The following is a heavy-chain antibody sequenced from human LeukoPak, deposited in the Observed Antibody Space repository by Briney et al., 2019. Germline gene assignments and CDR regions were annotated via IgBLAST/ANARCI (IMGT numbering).Heavy chain of an antibody. Sequence: GASVKVSCKVSGYTLTELSMHWVRQAPGKGLEWMGGFDPEGGETIYAQKFQGRVTMTEDTSTDTAYMELSSLRSEDTAVYYCATGVAVAGEWELPAYYYGMDVWGQGTTVTVSS. CDR2: FDPEGGET. V-gene: IGHV1-24*01. D-gene: IGHD1-26*01. CDR3: ATGVAVAGEWELPAYYYGMDV. J-gene: IGHJ6*02. CDR1: GYTLTELS.